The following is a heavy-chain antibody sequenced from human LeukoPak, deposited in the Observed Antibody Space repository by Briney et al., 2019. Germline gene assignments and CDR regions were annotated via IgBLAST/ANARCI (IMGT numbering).Heavy chain of an antibody. Sequence: GGSLRLSCAASGFTFSSYAMHWVRQAPGKGLEWVAVISYDGSNKYYADSVKGRFTISRDNSKNTLYLQMNSLRAEDTAVYYCARVINAHFDWSTPDYWGQGTLVTVSS. CDR3: ARVINAHFDWSTPDY. CDR1: GFTFSSYA. CDR2: ISYDGSNK. V-gene: IGHV3-30*04. J-gene: IGHJ4*02. D-gene: IGHD3-9*01.